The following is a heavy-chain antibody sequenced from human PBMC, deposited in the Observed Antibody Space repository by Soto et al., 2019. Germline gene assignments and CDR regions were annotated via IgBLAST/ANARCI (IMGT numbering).Heavy chain of an antibody. Sequence: QVQLVESGGGVVQPGRSLRLSCAASGFTFSSYGMHWVRQAPGKGLEWVAVISYDGSNKYYADSVKGRFTISRDNSKNTLYRQMNSLRAEDTAVYYCAKDRVVPAALSIAAAGQFDYWGQGTLVTVSS. CDR1: GFTFSSYG. CDR2: ISYDGSNK. J-gene: IGHJ4*02. V-gene: IGHV3-30*18. D-gene: IGHD2-2*01. CDR3: AKDRVVPAALSIAAAGQFDY.